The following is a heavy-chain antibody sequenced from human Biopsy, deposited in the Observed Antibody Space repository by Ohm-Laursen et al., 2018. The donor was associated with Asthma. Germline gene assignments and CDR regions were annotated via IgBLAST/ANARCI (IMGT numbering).Heavy chain of an antibody. CDR2: ISKDASTQ. Sequence: SLRLSCAASGFSFSNFAIHWVRQAPGKGLEWVGVISKDASTQDYADSVKGRFTMARDNSKNTLDLQMNSLREEDTAVYYCVRDGTDDAFDIWGLGTVVSVSS. V-gene: IGHV3-30*01. J-gene: IGHJ3*02. D-gene: IGHD1-1*01. CDR3: VRDGTDDAFDI. CDR1: GFSFSNFA.